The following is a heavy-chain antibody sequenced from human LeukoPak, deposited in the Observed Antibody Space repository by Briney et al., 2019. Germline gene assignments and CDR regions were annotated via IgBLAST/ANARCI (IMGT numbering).Heavy chain of an antibody. CDR1: GYTFTSYY. D-gene: IGHD3-22*01. J-gene: IGHJ6*02. Sequence: ASVKVSCKASGYTFTSYYMHWVRQAPGQGLEWMGIINPSGGSTSYAQKFQGRVTMTRDTSTSTVYMELSGLRSEDTAVYYCAREGYYERPSTYYYGMDVWGQGTTVTVSS. CDR3: AREGYYERPSTYYYGMDV. V-gene: IGHV1-46*01. CDR2: INPSGGST.